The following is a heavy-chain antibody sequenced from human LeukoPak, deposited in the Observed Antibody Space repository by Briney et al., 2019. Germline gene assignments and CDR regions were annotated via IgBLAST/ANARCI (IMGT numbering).Heavy chain of an antibody. CDR1: GYTFTGYY. CDR3: ARALAAAGLPFDY. CDR2: INPNSGGT. V-gene: IGHV1-2*02. J-gene: IGHJ4*02. Sequence: GASVKVSCKASGYTFTGYYMHWVRQAPGQGLEWMGWINPNSGGTNYAQKFQGRVTMTRDTSISTAYMELSRLRSDDTAVYYCARALAAAGLPFDYWGQGTLVTVSS. D-gene: IGHD6-13*01.